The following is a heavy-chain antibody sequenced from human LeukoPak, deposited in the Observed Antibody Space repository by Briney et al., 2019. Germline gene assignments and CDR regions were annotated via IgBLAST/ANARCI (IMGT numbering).Heavy chain of an antibody. CDR1: GGSVSSGSYY. CDR2: IYYSGGT. Sequence: ASETLSLTCAVSGGSVSSGSYYWTWIRQPPGKGLEWTGYIYYSGGTNYNPSLKSRVTISVDTSKNQFSLKLSSVTAADTAVYYCASGYNWNHASFDYWGQGTLVTVSS. V-gene: IGHV4-61*01. J-gene: IGHJ4*02. CDR3: ASGYNWNHASFDY. D-gene: IGHD1-14*01.